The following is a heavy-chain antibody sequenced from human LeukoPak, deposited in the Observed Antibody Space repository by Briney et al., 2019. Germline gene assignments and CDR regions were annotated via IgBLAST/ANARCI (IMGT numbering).Heavy chain of an antibody. CDR1: GYTFTSYG. CDR2: ISAYNGNT. Sequence: EASVKVSCKASGYTFTSYGISWVRQAPGQGLEWMGWISAYNGNTNYAQKLQGRVTMTTDTSTSTAYMGLRSLRSDDTAVYYCARQQQLVPLDYWGQGTLVTVSS. V-gene: IGHV1-18*01. J-gene: IGHJ4*02. D-gene: IGHD6-13*01. CDR3: ARQQQLVPLDY.